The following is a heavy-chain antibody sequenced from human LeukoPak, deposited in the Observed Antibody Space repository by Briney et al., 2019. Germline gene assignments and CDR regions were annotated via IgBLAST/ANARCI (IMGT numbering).Heavy chain of an antibody. CDR3: TARYCRSTSCYGEYFQR. V-gene: IGHV3-15*01. Sequence: GGSLRLSCAASGFNFNDYWMSWVRQAPGKGLEWVGRIKSKTDGGTTDYAAPVKGRFTISRDDSKNTLYLQMNSLKTEDTAVYYCTARYCRSTSCYGEYFQRWGQGTLVTVSS. CDR1: GFNFNDYW. D-gene: IGHD2-2*01. J-gene: IGHJ1*01. CDR2: IKSKTDGGTT.